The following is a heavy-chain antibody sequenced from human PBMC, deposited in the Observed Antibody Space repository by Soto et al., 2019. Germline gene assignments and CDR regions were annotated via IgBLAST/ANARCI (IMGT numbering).Heavy chain of an antibody. Sequence: AETLSLTCAVYGGSFSGYYWSWIRQPPGKGLEWIGEINHSGSTNYNPSLKSRVTISVDTSKNQFSLKLSSVTAADTAVYYCARSTPSRVCSSTSCYLGAIFDYWGQGTLVTVSS. CDR2: INHSGST. V-gene: IGHV4-34*01. D-gene: IGHD2-2*01. J-gene: IGHJ4*02. CDR1: GGSFSGYY. CDR3: ARSTPSRVCSSTSCYLGAIFDY.